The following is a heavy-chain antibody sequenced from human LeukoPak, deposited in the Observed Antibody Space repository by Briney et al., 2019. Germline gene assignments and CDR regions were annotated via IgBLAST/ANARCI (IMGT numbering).Heavy chain of an antibody. CDR3: ARRGGSRAFDS. CDR2: IYPGDSDT. D-gene: IGHD6-13*01. Sequence: GASLQISCKGSGYIFTSYWIGWVRQLPGKGLEGMGIIYPGDSDTRYSPSFQGQVTISADKSIDTAYLQWSSLEASDTATYYCARRGGSRAFDSWGQGTQVTVSS. J-gene: IGHJ4*02. V-gene: IGHV5-51*01. CDR1: GYIFTSYW.